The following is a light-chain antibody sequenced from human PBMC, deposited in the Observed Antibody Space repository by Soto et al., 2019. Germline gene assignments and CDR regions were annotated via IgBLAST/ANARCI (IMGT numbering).Light chain of an antibody. CDR2: VSS. CDR1: QSLLHTDGYDY. Sequence: DIVMTQSPLSLAVTPGEPASISCRSSQSLLHTDGYDYLDWFLQKPGQSPQLLIYVSSYRASGVPDRFSRSGSGTDFTLRISRVEAEDVGVYYCMQTLQTPRTFGQGTKVEI. CDR3: MQTLQTPRT. V-gene: IGKV2-28*01. J-gene: IGKJ1*01.